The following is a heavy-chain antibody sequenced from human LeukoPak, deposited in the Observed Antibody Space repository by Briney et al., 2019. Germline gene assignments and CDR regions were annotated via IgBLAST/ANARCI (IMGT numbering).Heavy chain of an antibody. D-gene: IGHD3-16*02. Sequence: GEALQISCEGSGSCFTSYWIGWVRQRPGKGLEWMGIIYPGDSDTRYSPSFQGQVTISADKSISTAYLQWSSLKSSDTAMYYCARHKSEYVWGSYRESDYWGQGTLVTVSS. CDR3: ARHKSEYVWGSYRESDY. CDR1: GSCFTSYW. J-gene: IGHJ4*02. CDR2: IYPGDSDT. V-gene: IGHV5-51*01.